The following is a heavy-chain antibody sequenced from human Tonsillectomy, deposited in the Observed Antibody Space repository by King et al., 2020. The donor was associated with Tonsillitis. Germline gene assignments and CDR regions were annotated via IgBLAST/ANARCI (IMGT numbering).Heavy chain of an antibody. CDR3: ARDRDWAFDC. D-gene: IGHD3/OR15-3a*01. J-gene: IGHJ4*02. V-gene: IGHV3-48*04. Sequence: VQLVESGGGLVQPGGALRLSCVASGFIFSDYSMNWVRQATGKGLEWLSYIGPRVSPLTYADSVKGRFTISRYNAKNSLYLQMNSLRADDTAVYYCARDRDWAFDCWGQGTLVTVSA. CDR1: GFIFSDYS. CDR2: IGPRVSPL.